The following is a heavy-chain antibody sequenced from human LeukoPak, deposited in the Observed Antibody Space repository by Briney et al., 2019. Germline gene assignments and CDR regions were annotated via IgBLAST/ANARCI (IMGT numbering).Heavy chain of an antibody. CDR3: ARQFATASADTRGYFDF. V-gene: IGHV4-39*01. CDR2: IFYGGSA. Sequence: PSETLSLTCTVSGASISSSDDYWGWIRQAPGKGLEWIGSIFYGGSAHYNPSLNSRATIFVDTSKNQVSLKLSSVTAADAGMYYCARQFATASADTRGYFDFWGQGTVVTVSS. J-gene: IGHJ4*02. CDR1: GASISSSDDY. D-gene: IGHD2-2*01.